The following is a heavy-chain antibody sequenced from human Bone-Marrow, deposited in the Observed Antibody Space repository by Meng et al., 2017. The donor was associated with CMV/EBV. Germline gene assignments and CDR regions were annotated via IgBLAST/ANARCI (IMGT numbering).Heavy chain of an antibody. CDR3: ARADQELVGEYYYYGMDV. CDR1: GFTSSSYA. CDR2: IRSKANSYET. D-gene: IGHD3-10*01. J-gene: IGHJ6*02. Sequence: GGSLRLSCAASGFTSSSYAMHWVRQAPGKGLEWVGRIRSKANSYETAYAASVKGRFIISRDDSKNTAYLQMNSLRAEDTAVYYCARADQELVGEYYYYGMDVCGQGTTVTVSS. V-gene: IGHV3-73*01.